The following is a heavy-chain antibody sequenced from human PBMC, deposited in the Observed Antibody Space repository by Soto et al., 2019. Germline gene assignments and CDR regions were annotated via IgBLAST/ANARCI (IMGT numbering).Heavy chain of an antibody. CDR3: ASVVDTAMVTTDY. CDR2: INHSGST. V-gene: IGHV4-34*01. Sequence: SETLSLTCSDYGWSFSGYYWSWIRQPPGKGLEWIGEINHSGSTNYNPSLKSRVTISVDTSKNQFSLKLSSVTAADTAVYYCASVVDTAMVTTDYWGQGTLVTVSS. D-gene: IGHD5-18*01. J-gene: IGHJ4*02. CDR1: GWSFSGYY.